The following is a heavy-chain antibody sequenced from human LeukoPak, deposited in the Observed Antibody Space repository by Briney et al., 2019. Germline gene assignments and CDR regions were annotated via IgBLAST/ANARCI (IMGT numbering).Heavy chain of an antibody. Sequence: ASVKVSCKASGYTFTSYDINWVRQATGQGLEWMGWMNPNSGNTGYAQKFQGRVTITRNTSISTAYMELSSLRSKDTAVYYCARGLTIFGVVSMDGYWGQGTLVTVSS. V-gene: IGHV1-8*03. CDR2: MNPNSGNT. CDR1: GYTFTSYD. J-gene: IGHJ4*02. CDR3: ARGLTIFGVVSMDGY. D-gene: IGHD3-3*01.